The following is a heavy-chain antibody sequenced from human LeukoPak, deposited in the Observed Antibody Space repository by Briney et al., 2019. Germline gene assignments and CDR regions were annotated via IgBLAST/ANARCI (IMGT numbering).Heavy chain of an antibody. D-gene: IGHD6-6*01. CDR2: IYHSGST. CDR3: ARGPTGYSSSSLYFDY. J-gene: IGHJ4*02. Sequence: SETLSLTCTVSGYSISRGYYWGRIRQPPGKGLDGIGIIYHSGSTYYNPSLKSRVTIPVDTSKNQFSLNLSSVTAADTAVYYCARGPTGYSSSSLYFDYWGQGTLVTVSS. CDR1: GYSISRGYY. V-gene: IGHV4-38-2*02.